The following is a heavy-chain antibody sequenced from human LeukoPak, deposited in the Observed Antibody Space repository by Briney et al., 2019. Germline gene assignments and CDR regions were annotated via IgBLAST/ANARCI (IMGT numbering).Heavy chain of an antibody. J-gene: IGHJ3*02. CDR1: GFTLGDYA. CDR3: TKYQLPDDAFDI. Sequence: GGSLRLSCTASGFTLGDYAMSWFRQAPGKGLEWVGFIRSKAYGGTTEYAASVKGRFTISRDDSKSIAYLQMNSLKTEDTAVYYCTKYQLPDDAFDIWGQGTMVTVSS. CDR2: IRSKAYGGTT. V-gene: IGHV3-49*03. D-gene: IGHD2-2*01.